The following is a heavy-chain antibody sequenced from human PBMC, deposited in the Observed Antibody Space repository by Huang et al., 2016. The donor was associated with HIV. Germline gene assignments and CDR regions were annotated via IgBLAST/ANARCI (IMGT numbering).Heavy chain of an antibody. D-gene: IGHD6-13*01. CDR1: GDFISSTNYY. V-gene: IGHV4-39*01. CDR2: VYQSEST. Sequence: QLQLQESGPGQVKPSETLSLTCTVSGDFISSTNYYWGWIHQSPGKGLGWVGSVYQSESTNYNSSLKGRGTLSVDTSRNQFSLRLNSVTAADTAVYYCASQHIGAAATWFWGRGTQVAVSS. J-gene: IGHJ4*02. CDR3: ASQHIGAAATWF.